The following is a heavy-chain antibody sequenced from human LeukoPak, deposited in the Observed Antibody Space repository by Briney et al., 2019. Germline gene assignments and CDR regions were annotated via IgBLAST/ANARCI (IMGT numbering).Heavy chain of an antibody. CDR1: GYTFTGYY. V-gene: IGHV1-2*04. Sequence: ASVKVSCKASGYTFTGYYMHWVRQAPGQGLEWMGWINPNSGGTNYAQKFQGWVTMTRDTPISTAYMELSRLRSDDTAVYYCARGNSHRHCGGDCYSYPRDYWGQGTLVTVSS. J-gene: IGHJ4*02. CDR2: INPNSGGT. D-gene: IGHD2-21*02. CDR3: ARGNSHRHCGGDCYSYPRDY.